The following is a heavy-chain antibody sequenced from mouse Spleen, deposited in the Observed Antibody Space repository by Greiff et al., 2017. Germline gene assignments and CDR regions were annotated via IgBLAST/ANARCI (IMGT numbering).Heavy chain of an antibody. D-gene: IGHD1-1*01. CDR3: ARDYYGSSYVGPSFDY. CDR2: INPYNGDT. V-gene: IGHV1-20*01. Sequence: VQLKESGPELVKPGDSVKISCKASGYSFTGYFMNWVMQSHGKSLEWIGRINPYNGDTFYNQKFKGKATLTVDKSSSTAHMELRSLTSEDSAVYYCARDYYGSSYVGPSFDYWGQGTTLTVSS. CDR1: GYSFTGYF. J-gene: IGHJ2*01.